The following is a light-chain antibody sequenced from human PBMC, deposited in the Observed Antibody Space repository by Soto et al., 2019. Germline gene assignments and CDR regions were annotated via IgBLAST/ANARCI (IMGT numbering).Light chain of an antibody. CDR1: QSLVHSNGDTY. Sequence: DVVMAQSPLYLSVTLGQPASISCRSSQSLVHSNGDTYLNWFQQRPGQSPRRLIYKVSNRDSGVPDRFSGSGSGTDFTLKISRVETEDVEVYYCMQCIHCPHTFGQGTKLELK. CDR3: MQCIHCPHT. V-gene: IGKV2-30*02. J-gene: IGKJ2*01. CDR2: KVS.